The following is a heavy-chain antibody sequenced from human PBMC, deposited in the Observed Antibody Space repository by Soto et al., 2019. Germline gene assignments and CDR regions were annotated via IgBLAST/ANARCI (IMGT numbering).Heavy chain of an antibody. CDR2: ISAYNGNR. J-gene: IGHJ4*02. CDR3: ARGNDYGDY. CDR1: GGTFSSYA. V-gene: IGHV1-18*01. D-gene: IGHD3-10*01. Sequence: ASVKVSCKASGGTFSSYAISWVRQAPGQGLEWMGWISAYNGNRNYAQKIQARVTMTTDTSTNTAYMELRSLRSDDTAVYYCARGNDYGDYWGQGTLVTVSS.